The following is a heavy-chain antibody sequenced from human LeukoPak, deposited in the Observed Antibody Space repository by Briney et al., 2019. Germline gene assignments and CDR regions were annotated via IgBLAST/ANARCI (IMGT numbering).Heavy chain of an antibody. J-gene: IGHJ4*02. Sequence: ASVKVSCKASGYTFTGYYVHWVRQAPGQGLEWMGWINPNSGGTNYAQTFQGRVTMTRDTSISTAYMELSRLRSDDTAVYYCATGDEGSLYDYWGQGTLVTVSS. CDR1: GYTFTGYY. CDR3: ATGDEGSLYDY. CDR2: INPNSGGT. V-gene: IGHV1-2*02. D-gene: IGHD3-10*01.